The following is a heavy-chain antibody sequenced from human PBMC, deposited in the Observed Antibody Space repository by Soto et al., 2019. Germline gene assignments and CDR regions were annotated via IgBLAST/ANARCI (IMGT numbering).Heavy chain of an antibody. V-gene: IGHV4-30-4*01. D-gene: IGHD5-18*01. Sequence: QVQLQESGQGLVKPSQTLSLTCTVSGGSISSGEYFWSWIRQPPGKGLEWIAYIYYSGSTYYNPSLKSRVTISVDTSKNQFSLKLSSVTDADTAVYYCARVLQLWFNAFDIWGQGTMVTVSS. CDR3: ARVLQLWFNAFDI. CDR2: IYYSGST. CDR1: GGSISSGEYF. J-gene: IGHJ3*02.